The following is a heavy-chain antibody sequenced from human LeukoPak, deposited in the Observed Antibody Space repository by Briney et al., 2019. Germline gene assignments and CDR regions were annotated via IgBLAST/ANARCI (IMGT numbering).Heavy chain of an antibody. D-gene: IGHD2-2*01. J-gene: IGHJ4*02. V-gene: IGHV4-59*01. Sequence: SETLSLTFTVSGGSISSYYWSWIRQPPGKGLEWIGSIYYSATTNYNPSAKSRVTISVATSKNQFSLTLSCVTAADTAVYYCARGGPRYWSRTSCYPPLNWGPGKLCTVSS. CDR1: GGSISSYY. CDR2: IYYSATT. CDR3: ARGGPRYWSRTSCYPPLN.